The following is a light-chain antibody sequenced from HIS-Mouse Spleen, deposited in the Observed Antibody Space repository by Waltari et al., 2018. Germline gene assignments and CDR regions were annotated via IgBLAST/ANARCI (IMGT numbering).Light chain of an antibody. Sequence: SYVLTQPPSVSVAPGQTARITCGGNNIGSKSGHWYQQKPGQAPVPVVYDDSDRPSGFPERFSGSNSGNTATLTISRVEAGDEADYYCQVWDSSSDHRVFGGGTKLTVL. J-gene: IGLJ3*02. CDR1: NIGSKS. CDR2: DDS. V-gene: IGLV3-21*02. CDR3: QVWDSSSDHRV.